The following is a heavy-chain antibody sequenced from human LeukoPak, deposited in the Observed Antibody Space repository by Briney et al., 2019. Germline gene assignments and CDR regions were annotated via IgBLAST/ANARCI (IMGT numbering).Heavy chain of an antibody. J-gene: IGHJ4*02. CDR1: GGSISSDGYW. D-gene: IGHD3-10*01. V-gene: IGHV4-31*03. CDR3: ARLRSWSFDY. Sequence: SQTLSLTCTVSGGSISSDGYWWSWIRQHPGRGLGWIGYIYYSGTTYYNPSLKSRVTISVDTSKNQFSLKLSSVTAADTAVYYCARLRSWSFDYWGQGTLVTVSS. CDR2: IYYSGTT.